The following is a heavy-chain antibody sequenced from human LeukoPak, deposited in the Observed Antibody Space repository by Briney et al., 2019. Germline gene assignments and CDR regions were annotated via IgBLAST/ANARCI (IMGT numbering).Heavy chain of an antibody. CDR3: ARLTLTGVGGRGWFDA. V-gene: IGHV4-39*01. J-gene: IGHJ5*02. D-gene: IGHD3-3*01. CDR1: GDSISNSGWS. CDR2: MPYDENVADNEIP. Sequence: PSETLSLTCIVSGDSISNSGWSWGWIRQPPGKGLEWIGTMPYDENVADNEIPSYNPSLKSRVSISADTSKNQLSLKVNSVTAADTASYYCARLTLTGVGGRGWFDAWGQGTLAIVSS.